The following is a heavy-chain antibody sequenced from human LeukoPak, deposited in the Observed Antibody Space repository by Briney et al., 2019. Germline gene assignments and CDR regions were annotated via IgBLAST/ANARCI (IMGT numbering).Heavy chain of an antibody. CDR1: GFPLRNYW. D-gene: IGHD1-26*01. CDR3: TPVGY. J-gene: IGHJ4*02. CDR2: INSDGSIT. Sequence: GGPLRLSCAASGFPLRNYWMPWVPQVPGKGLVWLSRINSDGSITTYADSVKGRFTISRDNAKNTLYLQMNSLRAEDTAVYFCTPVGYWGQGTLVTVSS. V-gene: IGHV3-74*01.